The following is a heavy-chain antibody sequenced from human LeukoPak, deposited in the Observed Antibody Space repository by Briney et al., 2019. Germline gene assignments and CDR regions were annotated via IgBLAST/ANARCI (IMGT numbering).Heavy chain of an antibody. CDR3: AKDIRQWLASGNFDY. CDR2: ISWNSGSI. Sequence: PGGSLRLSCAASGFTFDDYAMRWVRHAPGKGLEWVSGISWNSGSIGYADSVKGRFTISRDNAKNSLYLQMNSLRAEDTALYYCAKDIRQWLASGNFDYWGQGTLVTVSS. D-gene: IGHD6-19*01. V-gene: IGHV3-9*01. CDR1: GFTFDDYA. J-gene: IGHJ4*02.